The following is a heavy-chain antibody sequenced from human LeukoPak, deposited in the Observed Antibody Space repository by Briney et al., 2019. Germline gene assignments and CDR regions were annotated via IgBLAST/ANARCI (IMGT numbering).Heavy chain of an antibody. Sequence: GGSLRLSCAASGFTFRTYEMNWVRQAPGKGLEWISYISSGGGSVSYADSVKGRFTVSRDNAKNSLFLQMNSLRAEDTAIYYCASETESSSFDAFDIWGQGTMATVSS. D-gene: IGHD6-6*01. J-gene: IGHJ3*02. CDR3: ASETESSSFDAFDI. V-gene: IGHV3-48*03. CDR1: GFTFRTYE. CDR2: ISSGGGSV.